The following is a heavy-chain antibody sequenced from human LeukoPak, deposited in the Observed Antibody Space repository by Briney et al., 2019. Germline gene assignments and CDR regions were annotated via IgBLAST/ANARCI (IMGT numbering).Heavy chain of an antibody. V-gene: IGHV3-48*04. Sequence: GGSLRLSCAASGFTFSSYSMNWVRQAPGKGLEWVSYISGSSSTIYYADCVKGRFTIARDNPKNSLYMQMNSLRAEDTAVYYCASNSMVRGKGTDSWGQGTLVTVSS. CDR1: GFTFSSYS. CDR3: ASNSMVRGKGTDS. CDR2: ISGSSSTI. D-gene: IGHD3-10*01. J-gene: IGHJ4*02.